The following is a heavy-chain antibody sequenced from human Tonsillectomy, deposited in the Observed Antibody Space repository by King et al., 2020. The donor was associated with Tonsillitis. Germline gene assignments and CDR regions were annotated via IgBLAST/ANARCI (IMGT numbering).Heavy chain of an antibody. CDR3: AKSAVGDDVFDG. D-gene: IGHD3-16*01. CDR2: IRHDVSNK. J-gene: IGHJ3*01. CDR1: GFTFSVYG. V-gene: IGHV3-30*02. Sequence: VQLVESGGGVVQPGGSLRLSCAASGFTFSVYGMHWVRQAPGKGLEWVAFIRHDVSNKYYADSVKGRLTISRDNSKNTLYLQMNSLRVEDTAVYYCAKSAVGDDVFDGWGQGTMVTVSS.